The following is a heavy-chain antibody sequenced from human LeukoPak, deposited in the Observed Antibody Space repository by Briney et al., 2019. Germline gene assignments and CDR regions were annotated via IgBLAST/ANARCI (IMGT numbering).Heavy chain of an antibody. Sequence: SETLSLTCTVSGGSISSYYWSWIRQPAGKGLEWIGRIYTSGSTNYNPSLKSRVTMSVDTSKNQFSLKLSSVTAADTAVYYCARSSFTVVTPNWFDPWGQGTLVTVSS. CDR2: IYTSGST. V-gene: IGHV4-4*07. CDR3: ARSSFTVVTPNWFDP. D-gene: IGHD2-15*01. CDR1: GGSISSYY. J-gene: IGHJ5*02.